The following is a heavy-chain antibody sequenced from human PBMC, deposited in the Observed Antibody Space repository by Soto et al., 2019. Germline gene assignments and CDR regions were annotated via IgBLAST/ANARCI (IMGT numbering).Heavy chain of an antibody. CDR1: GGTFSSYA. D-gene: IGHD2-2*02. J-gene: IGHJ4*02. CDR2: IIPIFGTA. Sequence: ASVKVSCKASGGTFSSYAISWVRQAPGQGLEWMGGIIPIFGTANYAQKFQGRVTITADESTSTAYMELSSLRSEDTAVYYCARGRRYCSSNSCYTLPDYWGQGTLVTVSS. V-gene: IGHV1-69*13. CDR3: ARGRRYCSSNSCYTLPDY.